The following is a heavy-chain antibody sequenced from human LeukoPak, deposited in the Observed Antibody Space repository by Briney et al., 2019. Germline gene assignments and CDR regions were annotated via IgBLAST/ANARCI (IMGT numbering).Heavy chain of an antibody. CDR3: ARDCINNKCHRY. Sequence: SETLSLTCTVSGGSISSYYWSWIRQPAGKGLEWIGRIYSSGSTNYNPSLKSRVTMSVDTSKNQFSLKLSSVTAADTAVYYCARDCINNKCHRYWGQGTLVTVSS. V-gene: IGHV4-4*07. J-gene: IGHJ4*02. D-gene: IGHD2-8*01. CDR2: IYSSGST. CDR1: GGSISSYY.